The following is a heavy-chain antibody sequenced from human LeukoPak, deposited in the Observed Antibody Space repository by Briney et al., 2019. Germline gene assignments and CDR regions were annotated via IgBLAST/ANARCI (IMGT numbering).Heavy chain of an antibody. CDR1: GFTFSSYA. CDR2: ISGSGGST. Sequence: GGSLRLSCAASGFTFSSYAMSWVRQAPGKGLEWVSAISGSGGSTYYADSVKGRFTISRDNSKNTLYLQMNSLRAGDTAVYYCARDTSGYCSTSRCYGSWYFDLWGRGTLVTVSS. CDR3: ARDTSGYCSTSRCYGSWYFDL. V-gene: IGHV3-23*01. D-gene: IGHD2-2*01. J-gene: IGHJ2*01.